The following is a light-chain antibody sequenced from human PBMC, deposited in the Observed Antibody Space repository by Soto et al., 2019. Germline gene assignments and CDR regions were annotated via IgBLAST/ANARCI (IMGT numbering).Light chain of an antibody. CDR3: QQYYDYPRT. Sequence: AIRMTQSPSSFSASTGDRVTITCRASQHIGTYLAWYQQKPGKAPNLLIYAASTLQSGVPSRFSGSGSGTDFTLTISCLQAEDFAPYYCQQYYDYPRTFGQGTKVEIK. CDR1: QHIGTY. V-gene: IGKV1-8*01. J-gene: IGKJ1*01. CDR2: AAS.